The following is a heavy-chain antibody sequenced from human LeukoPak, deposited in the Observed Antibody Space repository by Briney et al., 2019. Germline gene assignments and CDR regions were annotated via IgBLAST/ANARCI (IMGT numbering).Heavy chain of an antibody. D-gene: IGHD4-17*01. Sequence: PGGSLRLSCAASGFTVKSNYMSWVRQAPGKGLEWVSVIYSAGSTYYADSVKGRFTISRDNSKNTLYLQMNSLRAEDTALYYCARGVDYELYFDYWGQRTLGTVSS. V-gene: IGHV3-53*01. CDR2: IYSAGST. CDR1: GFTVKSNY. J-gene: IGHJ4*02. CDR3: ARGVDYELYFDY.